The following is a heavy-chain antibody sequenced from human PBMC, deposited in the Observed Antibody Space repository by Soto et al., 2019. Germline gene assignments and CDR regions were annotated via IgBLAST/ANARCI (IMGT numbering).Heavy chain of an antibody. V-gene: IGHV3-23*01. CDR3: AKDFASPTVITRDY. CDR2: ISGSGGST. Sequence: GGSLRLSCAASGFTFSSYAMSWVRQAPGKGLEWVSAISGSGGSTYYADSVKGRFTISRDNSKNTLYLQMNSLRAEDTAVYYCAKDFASPTVITRDYWGQGTLVTVSS. CDR1: GFTFSSYA. D-gene: IGHD4-17*01. J-gene: IGHJ4*02.